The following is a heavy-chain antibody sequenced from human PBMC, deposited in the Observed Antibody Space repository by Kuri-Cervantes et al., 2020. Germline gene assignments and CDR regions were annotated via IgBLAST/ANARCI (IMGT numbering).Heavy chain of an antibody. V-gene: IGHV3-7*01. CDR3: ARGDYGDY. J-gene: IGHJ4*02. CDR1: GFTFSSYW. CDR2: IKQDGSEK. Sequence: GESLKISCAASGFTFSSYWMSWVRQAPGKGLEWVANIKQDGSEKYYVDSVKGRFTISRDNSKNTLYLQMNSLRAEDTAVYYCARGDYGDYWGQGTLVTVSS.